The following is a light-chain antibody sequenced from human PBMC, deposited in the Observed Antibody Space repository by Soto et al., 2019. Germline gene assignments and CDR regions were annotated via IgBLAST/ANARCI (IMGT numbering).Light chain of an antibody. CDR1: QDINNY. J-gene: IGKJ4*01. Sequence: DIQLTQSPSSLSASVGDRVTITCQASQDINNYLNWYQQKPGKAPKLLIFDASSVETGVPSRFSGSGSGTHFTFTISSLEPEDLATYHCQQYEDLPLTFGGGTRVELK. CDR3: QQYEDLPLT. CDR2: DAS. V-gene: IGKV1-33*01.